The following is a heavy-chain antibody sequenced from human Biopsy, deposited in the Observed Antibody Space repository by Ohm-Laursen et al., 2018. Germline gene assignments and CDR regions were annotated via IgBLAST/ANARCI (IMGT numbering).Heavy chain of an antibody. CDR3: ARWDY. Sequence: ASVKVSCKASGYTFTGQYLHWVRQVPGQGLEWMGWINPHSGTTKFAQDFQGRVTMTRDTSTSTVYMELSSLRSEDTAVYYCARWDYWGQGTLVTVSS. CDR1: GYTFTGQY. J-gene: IGHJ4*02. V-gene: IGHV1-2*02. CDR2: INPHSGTT.